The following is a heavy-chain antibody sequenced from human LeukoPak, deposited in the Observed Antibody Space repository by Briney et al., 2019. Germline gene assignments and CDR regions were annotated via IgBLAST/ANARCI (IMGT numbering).Heavy chain of an antibody. V-gene: IGHV1-2*02. J-gene: IGHJ4*02. D-gene: IGHD6-6*01. Sequence: ASVKVSCKASGYTFTGHYMNWVRLAPGQGLEWMGWINPTGGTTYAQKFQDRVTMTRDTSINTAYMEPSGLRSDDTAVYYCARDLGWSSSHWGQGTLVTVSS. CDR1: GYTFTGHY. CDR3: ARDLGWSSSH. CDR2: INPTGGT.